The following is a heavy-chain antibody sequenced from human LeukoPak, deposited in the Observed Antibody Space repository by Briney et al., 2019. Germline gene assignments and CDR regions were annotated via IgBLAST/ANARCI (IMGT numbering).Heavy chain of an antibody. CDR1: GYTFNSYY. CDR3: ARDRGGNSNGWYAHFDY. D-gene: IGHD6-19*01. CDR2: INPSSGST. V-gene: IGHV1-46*02. J-gene: IGHJ4*02. Sequence: ASVKVSCKASGYTFNSYYMHWVRQAPGLGLEWTGIINPSSGSTTYAQKFQDRVTMTRDMSTSTVYMELSSLRSEDTAVYYCARDRGGNSNGWYAHFDYWGQGTLVTVSS.